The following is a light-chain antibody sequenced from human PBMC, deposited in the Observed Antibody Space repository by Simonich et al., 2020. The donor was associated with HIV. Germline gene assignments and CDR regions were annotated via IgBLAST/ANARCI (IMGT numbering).Light chain of an antibody. CDR3: QSSDSSLSGSV. CDR2: RNN. Sequence: SVLTQPPSASGTPGQRVTISCSGSSSNIGSDTVNWYQQLPGTAPKLLIYRNNQRPSGVPDRFSGSKSGTSASLAISGLQSEDEADYYCQSSDSSLSGSVFGGGTKLTVL. V-gene: IGLV1-44*01. J-gene: IGLJ3*02. CDR1: SSNIGSDT.